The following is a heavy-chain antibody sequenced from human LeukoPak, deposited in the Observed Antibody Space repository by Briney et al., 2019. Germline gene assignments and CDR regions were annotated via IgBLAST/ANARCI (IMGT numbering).Heavy chain of an antibody. V-gene: IGHV1-46*01. D-gene: IGHD6-13*01. CDR3: ARTKRGIAAAMYYFDY. Sequence: ASVKVSCKASGYTFTNYYMYWVRQAPGQGLEWMGLINPSGGSTNYAQKFQGRVTMTEDTSTDTAYMELSSLRSEDTAVYYCARTKRGIAAAMYYFDYWGQGTLVTVSS. CDR1: GYTFTNYY. J-gene: IGHJ4*02. CDR2: INPSGGST.